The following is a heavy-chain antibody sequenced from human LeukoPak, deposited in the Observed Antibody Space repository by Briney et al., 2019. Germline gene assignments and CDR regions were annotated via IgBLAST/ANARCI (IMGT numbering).Heavy chain of an antibody. J-gene: IGHJ4*02. V-gene: IGHV4-59*01. Sequence: PSETLSLTCTVPGGSITSYYWSWIRQRPGKGLEWIGYIYYSGSTNYNPSLKSRVTISVDTSKNQFSLKLSSVTAADTAVYYCARSKYYYDSSGYEWYYFDYWGQGTLVTVSS. CDR1: GGSITSYY. CDR3: ARSKYYYDSSGYEWYYFDY. D-gene: IGHD3-22*01. CDR2: IYYSGST.